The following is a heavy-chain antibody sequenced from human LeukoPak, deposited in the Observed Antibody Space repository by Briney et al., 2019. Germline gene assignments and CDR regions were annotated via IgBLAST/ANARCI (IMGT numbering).Heavy chain of an antibody. CDR2: IKQDGSEK. V-gene: IGHV3-7*01. D-gene: IGHD6-13*01. Sequence: PGRSLRLSCAASGFTFSSYAMHWVRQAPGKGLEWVANIKQDGSEKYYVDSVKGRFTISRDNAKNSLYLQMNSLRAEDTAVYYCARVGGSSWYGAFDIWGQGTMVTVSS. CDR1: GFTFSSYA. CDR3: ARVGGSSWYGAFDI. J-gene: IGHJ3*02.